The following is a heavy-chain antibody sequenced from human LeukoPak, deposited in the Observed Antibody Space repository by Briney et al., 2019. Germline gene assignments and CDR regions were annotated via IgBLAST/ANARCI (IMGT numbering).Heavy chain of an antibody. CDR2: IYHSGST. J-gene: IGHJ5*02. V-gene: IGHV4-30-2*01. Sequence: SQTLSLTCVVSGGSISSGGYSWSWIRQPPGKGLEWIGYIYHSGSTYYNPSLKSRVTISVDRSKNQFSLKLSSVTAADTAVYYCARHLNWFDPWGQGALVTVSS. CDR1: GGSISSGGYS. CDR3: ARHLNWFDP.